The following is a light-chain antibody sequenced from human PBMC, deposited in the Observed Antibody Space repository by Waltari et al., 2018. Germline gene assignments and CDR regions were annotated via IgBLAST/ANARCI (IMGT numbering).Light chain of an antibody. Sequence: EIVLTQSPGTLSLSPGERATLSCRASQSITNNYLAWYQQKPGQAPRLLIYGASSRATGIPDRFSGSGSGTDFTLTIRRLEPEDFAVYVCQQYGSSPPTFGQGTKVEIK. CDR2: GAS. CDR3: QQYGSSPPT. J-gene: IGKJ1*01. CDR1: QSITNNY. V-gene: IGKV3-20*01.